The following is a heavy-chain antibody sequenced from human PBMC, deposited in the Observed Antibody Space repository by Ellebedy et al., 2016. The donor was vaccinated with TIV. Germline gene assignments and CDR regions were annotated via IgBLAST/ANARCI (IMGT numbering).Heavy chain of an antibody. CDR3: AREIGGGGSA. J-gene: IGHJ5*02. CDR2: INQDATTS. V-gene: IGHV3-7*01. Sequence: GESLKISXAASGFTFSKFLMHLVRQAPGKGLEWVANINQDATTSYYVDSVKGRFTISRDNAKNSLYLQMNSLKAEDTAVYYCAREIGGGGSAWGQGTLVTVSS. CDR1: GFTFSKFL. D-gene: IGHD2-15*01.